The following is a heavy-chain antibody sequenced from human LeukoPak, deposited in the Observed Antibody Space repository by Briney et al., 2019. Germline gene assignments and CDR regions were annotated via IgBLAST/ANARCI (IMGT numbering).Heavy chain of an antibody. CDR3: AKDPYYDILTGPSLDY. Sequence: GGPLRLPLQAPGSPFRTIGMHWVRKAQGKGLGGGPVISYDGSNKYYADSVKGRFTISRDNSKNTLYLQMNSLRAEDTAVYYCAKDPYYDILTGPSLDYWGQGTLVTVSS. V-gene: IGHV3-30*18. D-gene: IGHD3-9*01. J-gene: IGHJ4*02. CDR2: ISYDGSNK. CDR1: GSPFRTIG.